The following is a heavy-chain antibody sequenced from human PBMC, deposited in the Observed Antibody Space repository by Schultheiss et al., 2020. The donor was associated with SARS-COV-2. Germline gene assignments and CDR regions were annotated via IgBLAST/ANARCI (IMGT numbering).Heavy chain of an antibody. D-gene: IGHD3-9*01. J-gene: IGHJ6*03. CDR2: IYASGTT. V-gene: IGHV4-38-2*01. Sequence: SETLSLTCAVSGYSISSGYYWGWIRQPPGKGLEWIGSIYASGTTNYNPSLKSRVTISVDTSKNQFSLKLSSVTAADTAVYYCARLRGDYDILTGYPYYYYMDVWGKGTTVTVSS. CDR3: ARLRGDYDILTGYPYYYYMDV. CDR1: GYSISSGYY.